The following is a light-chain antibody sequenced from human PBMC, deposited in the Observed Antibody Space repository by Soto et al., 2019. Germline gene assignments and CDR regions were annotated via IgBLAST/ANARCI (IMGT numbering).Light chain of an antibody. CDR3: QSFDKYLSAVV. J-gene: IGLJ2*01. Sequence: QTVVTQEPSFSVSPGGTVTLTCGLSSDSVSASHFPSWYQQVPGTAPKLLIYDNTNRPSGVPARFSGSKSGTSASLAISGLQAEDEADYYCQSFDKYLSAVVFGGGTKLTVL. V-gene: IGLV1-40*01. CDR1: SSDSVSASH. CDR2: DNT.